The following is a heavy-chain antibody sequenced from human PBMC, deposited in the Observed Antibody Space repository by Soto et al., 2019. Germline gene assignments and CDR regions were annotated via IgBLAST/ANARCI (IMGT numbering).Heavy chain of an antibody. CDR1: GGSISSSSYY. Sequence: SETLSLTCTVSGGSISSSSYYWGWIRQPPGKGLEWIGEINHSGSTNYNPSLKSRVTISVDTSKNQFSLKLSSVTAADTAVYYCARGPEYYCAGRNYNQVYYYYYMDVWGQGTTVTVSS. CDR2: INHSGST. J-gene: IGHJ6*02. CDR3: ARGPEYYCAGRNYNQVYYYYYMDV. V-gene: IGHV4-39*07. D-gene: IGHD3-10*01.